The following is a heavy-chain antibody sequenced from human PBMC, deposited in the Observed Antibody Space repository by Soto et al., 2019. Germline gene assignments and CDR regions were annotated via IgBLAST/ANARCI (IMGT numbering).Heavy chain of an antibody. V-gene: IGHV1-69*02. CDR3: ARAPRFGVVKKGGWYFEL. Sequence: HVQLVHSGAEVKKPGSSVKVSCKAAGGTFSSYTISWVRQAPGQGLEWMGRIIPTLGIANYAQKFQGRVTITADKSTSTAYMELSRLRAEDTAVYYCARAPRFGVVKKGGWYFELWGRGTLVPLSS. D-gene: IGHD3-3*01. CDR1: GGTFSSYT. J-gene: IGHJ2*01. CDR2: IIPTLGIA.